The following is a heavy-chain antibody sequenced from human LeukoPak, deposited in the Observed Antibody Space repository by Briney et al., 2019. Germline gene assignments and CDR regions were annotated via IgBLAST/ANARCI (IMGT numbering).Heavy chain of an antibody. CDR3: ARDGVDIVVVVAATGGYYFDY. D-gene: IGHD2-15*01. V-gene: IGHV1-2*02. Sequence: GASVTVTFTSSGYTFTGYYMHWVRQPPGQGLERVGVINPNSSGTNKAQKFQGRVTMTRDTSISTAYMELSRLRSDDTAVYYCARDGVDIVVVVAATGGYYFDYWGQGTLVTVSS. J-gene: IGHJ4*02. CDR2: INPNSSGT. CDR1: GYTFTGYY.